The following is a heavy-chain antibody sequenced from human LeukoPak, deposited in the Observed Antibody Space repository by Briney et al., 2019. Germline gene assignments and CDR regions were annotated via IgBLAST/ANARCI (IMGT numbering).Heavy chain of an antibody. J-gene: IGHJ5*02. Sequence: SETLSLTCAVSGYSISSGFYWGRIRQPPGKGLEWIGSIYHSGSTYYNPSLKSRVTISVDTSKNQFSLKLSSVTAADTAVYYCAREPFDPWGQGTLVTVSS. CDR3: AREPFDP. CDR2: IYHSGST. CDR1: GYSISSGFY. V-gene: IGHV4-38-2*02.